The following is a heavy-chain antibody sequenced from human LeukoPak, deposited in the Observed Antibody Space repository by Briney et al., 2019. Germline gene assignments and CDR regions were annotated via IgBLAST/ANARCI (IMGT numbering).Heavy chain of an antibody. CDR3: ARGRGWADY. J-gene: IGHJ4*02. D-gene: IGHD6-19*01. V-gene: IGHV5-10-1*01. CDR2: IDPSDSYT. Sequence: GESLKISCKGSGYSFTNNWITWVRPMPGKGLEWMGRIDPSDSYTDYSPSFQGHVTISADKSISTAYLQWSSLKASDTAMYYCARGRGWADYWGQGTLVTVSS. CDR1: GYSFTNNW.